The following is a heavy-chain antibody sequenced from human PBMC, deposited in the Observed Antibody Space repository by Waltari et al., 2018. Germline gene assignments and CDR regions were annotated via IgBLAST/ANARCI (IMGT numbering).Heavy chain of an antibody. CDR2: IVPVLGTT. Sequence: QVHLVQSGAEVKKPGSSVKVSCKASGGPYSRFGLSWVRLAPGQGLEWMGGIVPVLGTTNYAQKFEGRVTITADESTSTVYMELSSLRSEDTAVYYCVRDTSTMTQQPNGMDVWGQGTTVTVAS. J-gene: IGHJ6*02. V-gene: IGHV1-69*01. D-gene: IGHD1-1*01. CDR1: GGPYSRFG. CDR3: VRDTSTMTQQPNGMDV.